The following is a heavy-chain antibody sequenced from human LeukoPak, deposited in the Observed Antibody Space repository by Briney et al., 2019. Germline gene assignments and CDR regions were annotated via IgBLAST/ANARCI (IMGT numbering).Heavy chain of an antibody. CDR2: INANSGGT. CDR1: GYTFTGYY. V-gene: IGHV1-2*02. Sequence: GASVKVSCKASGYTFTGYYMHWVRQAPGQGLEWMGWINANSGGTNYAQKFQGRVTMTRDTSISTAYMELSRLRSDDTAVYYCARDIQYSSGWYRSSNWFDPWGQGTLVTVSS. D-gene: IGHD6-19*01. J-gene: IGHJ5*02. CDR3: ARDIQYSSGWYRSSNWFDP.